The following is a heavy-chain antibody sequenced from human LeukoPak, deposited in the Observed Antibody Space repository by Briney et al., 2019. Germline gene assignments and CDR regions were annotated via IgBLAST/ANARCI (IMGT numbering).Heavy chain of an antibody. Sequence: AAVKVSCKASGYTFTGYYMHWVRQAPGQGLEWMGWINPNSGGTNHAQKFQGRVTMTRDTSISTAYMELSRLRSDGTAVYYCARYRGRVTTILYRGQGTLVTVSS. D-gene: IGHD2-21*02. CDR2: INPNSGGT. CDR3: ARYRGRVTTILY. CDR1: GYTFTGYY. V-gene: IGHV1-2*02. J-gene: IGHJ4*02.